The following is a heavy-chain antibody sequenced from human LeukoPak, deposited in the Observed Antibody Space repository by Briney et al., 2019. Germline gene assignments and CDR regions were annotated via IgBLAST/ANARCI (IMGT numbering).Heavy chain of an antibody. CDR2: ISAYNGNT. V-gene: IGHV1-18*01. Sequence: ASVKVSCKASGYTFTSYGISWVRQAPGQGLKWMGWISAYNGNTNYAQKLQGRVTMTTDTSTSTAYMELRSLRSDDTAVYYCAREGDSSGWYEYYYYGMDVWGQGTTVTVSS. D-gene: IGHD6-19*01. CDR1: GYTFTSYG. J-gene: IGHJ6*02. CDR3: AREGDSSGWYEYYYYGMDV.